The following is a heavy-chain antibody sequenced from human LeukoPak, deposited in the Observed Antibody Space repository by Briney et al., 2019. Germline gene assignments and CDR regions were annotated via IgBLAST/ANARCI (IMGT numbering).Heavy chain of an antibody. J-gene: IGHJ4*02. CDR3: ARVYASGTYPIDY. Sequence: SETLSLTCTVSGGSVSTGSYYWSWIRLPPGKGLEWIGYIYFSGSTNYNPSLKSRVTISVDTSKNQFSLKLYSVTAADTAVYFCARVYASGTYPIDYWGQGTRVTVSP. D-gene: IGHD3-10*01. CDR2: IYFSGST. CDR1: GGSVSTGSYY. V-gene: IGHV4-61*01.